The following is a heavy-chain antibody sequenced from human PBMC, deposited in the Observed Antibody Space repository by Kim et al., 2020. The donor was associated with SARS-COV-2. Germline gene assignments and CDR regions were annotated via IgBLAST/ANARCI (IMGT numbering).Heavy chain of an antibody. J-gene: IGHJ4*01. CDR2: INPNTGDA. CDR3: ARDLGGFDSSGYFCY. V-gene: IGHV1-2*04. D-gene: IGHD6-25*01. CDR1: GYAFSDYS. Sequence: ASVKVSCKASGYAFSDYSIHWVRQAPGQGLEWMGWINPNTGDAHYAQKFQGWVTITRDTSISPAYMEVTSLKSDDTAVYYCARDLGGFDSSGYFCYWGQGTLVTVSS.